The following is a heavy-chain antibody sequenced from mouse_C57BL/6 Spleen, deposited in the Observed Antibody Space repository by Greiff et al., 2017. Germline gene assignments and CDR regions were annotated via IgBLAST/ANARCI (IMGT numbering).Heavy chain of an antibody. V-gene: IGHV1-54*01. CDR1: GYAFTNYL. CDR3: ARFYDYGGNYFGD. D-gene: IGHD1-1*01. Sequence: VQLQQSGAELVRPGTSVKVSCKASGYAFTNYLIEWVKQRPGQGLEWIGVINPGSGGTNYNEKFKGKATLTADKSSSTAYMQLSSLTSEDSAVYFCARFYDYGGNYFGDWGQGTTLTVSS. CDR2: INPGSGGT. J-gene: IGHJ2*01.